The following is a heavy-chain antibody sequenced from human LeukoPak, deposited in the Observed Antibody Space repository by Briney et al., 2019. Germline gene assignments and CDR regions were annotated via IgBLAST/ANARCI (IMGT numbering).Heavy chain of an antibody. CDR3: ATQEGNDSGWYYFDY. Sequence: PGGSLRLSCAASGFTFSSYAMSWVRQAPGKGLEWVSAISGSGGNTYYADSVKGRFTISRDNSKNTLYLQMDSLRAEDTAVYYCATQEGNDSGWYYFDYWGQGTLVIVSS. D-gene: IGHD6-19*01. CDR2: ISGSGGNT. V-gene: IGHV3-23*01. CDR1: GFTFSSYA. J-gene: IGHJ4*02.